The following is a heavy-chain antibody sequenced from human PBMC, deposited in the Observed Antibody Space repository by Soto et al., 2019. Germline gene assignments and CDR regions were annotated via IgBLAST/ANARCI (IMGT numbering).Heavy chain of an antibody. J-gene: IGHJ4*02. CDR2: INAYNGNT. V-gene: IGHV1-18*01. D-gene: IGHD6-13*01. CDR1: GYTFTSYG. CDR3: ATEGYSSSWTTRFDY. Sequence: ASVKVSCKASGYTFTSYGISWVRQAPGKGLEWMGWINAYNGNTNYAQKFQGRVTMTKDTSTDTAYMELSSLRSEDTAVYYCATEGYSSSWTTRFDYWGQGTLVTVSS.